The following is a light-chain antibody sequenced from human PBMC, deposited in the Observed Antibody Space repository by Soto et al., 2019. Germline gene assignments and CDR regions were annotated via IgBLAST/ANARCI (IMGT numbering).Light chain of an antibody. J-gene: IGKJ1*01. CDR1: QSVDSK. V-gene: IGKV3-15*01. CDR2: GAS. CDR3: QHYSTWLWT. Sequence: DIVMTQSPATLSVSPGERATISCRASQSVDSKLAWYQQKPGQGPRLLIYGASSRATGIPARFSGSGSGTEFTLTISSLQSEDFAVYYCQHYSTWLWTFGPGTKVEIK.